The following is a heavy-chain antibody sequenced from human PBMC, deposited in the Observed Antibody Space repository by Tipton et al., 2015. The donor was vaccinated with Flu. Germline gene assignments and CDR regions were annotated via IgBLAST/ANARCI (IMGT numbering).Heavy chain of an antibody. Sequence: TLSLTCTVSGDSVTSGYYWGWIRQPPGKGLEWIGNIYHTGSTYYNPSLKGRVTISVDTSKNQFSLRLSSVTAADTAVYYCARHTGDSVRGVIDYWGQGTLVTVSS. D-gene: IGHD3-10*02. V-gene: IGHV4-38-2*02. CDR2: IYHTGST. CDR1: GDSVTSGYY. CDR3: ARHTGDSVRGVIDY. J-gene: IGHJ4*02.